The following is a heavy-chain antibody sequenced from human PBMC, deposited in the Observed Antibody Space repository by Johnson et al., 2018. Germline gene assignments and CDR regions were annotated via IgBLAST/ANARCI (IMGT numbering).Heavy chain of an antibody. Sequence: VQLVQSGGGLVQPGGSLRLSCAASGFTFRNYWMGWVRQAPGKGLEWVANIKKDGSEKYSVDSLKGRFTISRDNAKNSLYLQMNSLRGEDTAVYYCARRGDYDEGYFQHWGQGTLVIVSS. CDR1: GFTFRNYW. CDR2: IKKDGSEK. D-gene: IGHD4-17*01. CDR3: ARRGDYDEGYFQH. J-gene: IGHJ1*01. V-gene: IGHV3-7*01.